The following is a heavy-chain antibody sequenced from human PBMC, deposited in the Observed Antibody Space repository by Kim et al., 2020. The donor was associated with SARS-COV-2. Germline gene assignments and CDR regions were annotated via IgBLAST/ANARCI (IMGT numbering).Heavy chain of an antibody. D-gene: IGHD6-13*01. V-gene: IGHV3-13*01. CDR2: IGTAGDT. J-gene: IGHJ3*02. CDR1: GFTFSSYD. CDR3: ARGYSSSWYWALDI. Sequence: GGSLRLSCAASGFTFSSYDMHWVRQATGKGLEWVSAIGTAGDTYYPGSVKGRFTISRENAKNSLYLQMNSLGAGDTAVYYCARGYSSSWYWALDIWGQGTMVTVSS.